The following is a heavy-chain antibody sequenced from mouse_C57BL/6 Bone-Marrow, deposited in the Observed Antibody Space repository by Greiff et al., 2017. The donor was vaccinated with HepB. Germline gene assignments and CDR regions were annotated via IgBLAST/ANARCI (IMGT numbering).Heavy chain of an antibody. Sequence: QKKGEEGGKPGGEGKGAGEAAGDEGRGCWLHGWGRGWGRVGDLIGSSQAKSGSTNYNEKFKSKATLTVDKSSSTAYMQLSSLTSEDSAVYYCAKIYYGNVYYYAMDYWGQGTSVTVSS. V-gene: IGHV1-64*01. CDR3: AKIYYGNVYYYAMDY. CDR1: GDEGRGCW. D-gene: IGHD2-1*01. CDR2: SQAKSGST. J-gene: IGHJ4*01.